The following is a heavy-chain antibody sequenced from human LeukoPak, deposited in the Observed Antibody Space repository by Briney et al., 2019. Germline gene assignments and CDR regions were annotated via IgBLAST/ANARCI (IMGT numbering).Heavy chain of an antibody. CDR2: IKPDGSET. J-gene: IGHJ5*02. Sequence: GGSLRLSCAGSGFTFSSYWMGWVRQAPGKGLEWVASIKPDGSETSYVDPVRGRFTISRDNPKSSLYLQMNSLTAEDTAVYHCTRDASWGQGTLVTVSS. CDR3: TRDAS. V-gene: IGHV3-7*01. CDR1: GFTFSSYW.